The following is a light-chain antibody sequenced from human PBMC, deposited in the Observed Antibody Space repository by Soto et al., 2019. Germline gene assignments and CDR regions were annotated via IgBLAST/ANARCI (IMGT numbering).Light chain of an antibody. Sequence: EIVMTQSPATLSVSPGERTTLSCRASQSVSTILAWYQQKPGQAPRLLIYGASTRATDVPDRFSGSGSGADFTLSISRLEPEDFAVYYCQQYGSSPPRTFGQGTKV. V-gene: IGKV3-20*01. CDR2: GAS. CDR3: QQYGSSPPRT. CDR1: QSVSTI. J-gene: IGKJ1*01.